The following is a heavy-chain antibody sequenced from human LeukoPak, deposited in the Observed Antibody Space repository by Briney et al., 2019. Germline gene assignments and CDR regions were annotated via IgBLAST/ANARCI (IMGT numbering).Heavy chain of an antibody. V-gene: IGHV1-2*02. CDR2: INPNSGGT. CDR1: GYTFTSYY. D-gene: IGHD5-24*01. CDR3: AREKEMATTYDY. J-gene: IGHJ4*02. Sequence: GASVKVSCKASGYTFTSYYMHWVRQAPGQGLEWMGWINPNSGGTNYAQKFQGRVTMTRDTSISTAYMELSRLRSDDTAVYYCAREKEMATTYDYWGQGTLVTVSS.